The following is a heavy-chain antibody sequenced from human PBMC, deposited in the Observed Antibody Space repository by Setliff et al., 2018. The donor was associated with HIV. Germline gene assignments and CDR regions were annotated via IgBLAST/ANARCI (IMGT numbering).Heavy chain of an antibody. CDR3: ERSGPVWFGEPPYYFES. CDR1: GGSLSSTTYY. CDR2: IDYSGNT. Sequence: PSETLSLTCTVSGGSLSSTTYYWGWIRQPPGKGLEWIGIIDYSGNTYYNPSLKSRITISVDTSKNQFSLKLSSVTAADTAAYYCERSGPVWFGEPPYYFESWGLGTLVTVSS. D-gene: IGHD3-10*01. V-gene: IGHV4-39*07. J-gene: IGHJ4*02.